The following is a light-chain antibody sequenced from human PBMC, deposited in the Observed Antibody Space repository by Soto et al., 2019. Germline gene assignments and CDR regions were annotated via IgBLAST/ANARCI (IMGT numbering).Light chain of an antibody. CDR1: GNDIGAYDY. V-gene: IGLV2-14*01. Sequence: QSALTQPTSVSGPPGQSIAIPCTGNGNDIGAYDYVSWYQQHPGKAPRLLIHGVRNRPPGISSRFSGFKSGLTASLTISGLQAEDEADYYCSSFTTSRLYVFGPGTKVTVL. CDR2: GVR. CDR3: SSFTTSRLYV. J-gene: IGLJ1*01.